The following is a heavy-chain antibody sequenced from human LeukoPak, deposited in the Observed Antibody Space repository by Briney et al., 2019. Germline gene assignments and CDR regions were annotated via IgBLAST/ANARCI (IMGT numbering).Heavy chain of an antibody. CDR3: ARGGYSFDY. D-gene: IGHD5-18*01. CDR1: GFSLSGYW. CDR2: LHADGVEQ. V-gene: IGHV3-7*01. J-gene: IGHJ4*02. Sequence: GGSLRLSRAASGFSLSGYWMTWVRQAPGKGLEWVARLHADGVEQNYVDSVTGRFTMSRDNAKNSLDLQMNSLRVEDTAVYYCARGGYSFDYLGQGTLVAVSS.